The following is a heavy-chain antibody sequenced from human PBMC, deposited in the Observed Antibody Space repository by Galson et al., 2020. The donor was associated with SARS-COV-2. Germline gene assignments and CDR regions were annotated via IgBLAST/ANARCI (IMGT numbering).Heavy chain of an antibody. V-gene: IGHV3-7*01. CDR3: ARSLNYDILTGYYNVIIPPDY. D-gene: IGHD3-9*01. CDR2: IKQDGSEK. CDR1: GFTFSSYW. J-gene: IGHJ4*02. Sequence: GESLKISCAASGFTFSSYWMSWVRQAPGKGLEWVANIKQDGSEKYYVDSVKGRFTISRDNAKNSLYLQMNSLRAEDTAVYYCARSLNYDILTGYYNVIIPPDYWGQGTLVTVSS.